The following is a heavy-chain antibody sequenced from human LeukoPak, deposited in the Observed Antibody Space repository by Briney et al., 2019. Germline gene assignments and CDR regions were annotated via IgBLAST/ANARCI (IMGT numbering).Heavy chain of an antibody. D-gene: IGHD3-10*01. CDR1: GYTLTELS. CDR3: ATGNYYGSGSYSPIDY. CDR2: FDPEDGET. Sequence: ASVKVSCKVSGYTLTELSIHWVRQAPGKGLEWMGGFDPEDGETIYAQKFQGRVTMTEDTSTDTAYMELSSLRSEDTAVYYCATGNYYGSGSYSPIDYWGQGTLVTVSS. V-gene: IGHV1-24*01. J-gene: IGHJ4*02.